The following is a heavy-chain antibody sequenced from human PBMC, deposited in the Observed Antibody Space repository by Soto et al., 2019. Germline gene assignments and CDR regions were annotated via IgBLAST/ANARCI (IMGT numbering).Heavy chain of an antibody. V-gene: IGHV4-59*01. CDR1: GGSISNYY. CDR2: MYYNGNI. J-gene: IGHJ5*02. CDR3: ASGGNWFDP. D-gene: IGHD3-16*01. Sequence: SETLSLTCNVSGGSISNYYWTWVRQSPEKGLEWIGYMYYNGNINYNPSLKSRVTISIDTSKNQFSLTLKSVTSADTAVYYCASGGNWFDPWGQGVLVTVSS.